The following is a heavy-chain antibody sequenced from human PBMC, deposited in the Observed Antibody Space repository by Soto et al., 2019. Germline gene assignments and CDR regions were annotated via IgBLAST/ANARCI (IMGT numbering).Heavy chain of an antibody. Sequence: LRLSCAASGFTFSSYAMNWVRQAPGKGLEWVSYISSSSSTIYYADSVKGRFTISRDNAKNSLYLQMNSLRDEDTAVYYCARTGSSSSWLNWFDPWGQGTLVTVSS. CDR1: GFTFSSYA. CDR2: ISSSSSTI. J-gene: IGHJ5*02. CDR3: ARTGSSSSWLNWFDP. V-gene: IGHV3-48*02. D-gene: IGHD6-13*01.